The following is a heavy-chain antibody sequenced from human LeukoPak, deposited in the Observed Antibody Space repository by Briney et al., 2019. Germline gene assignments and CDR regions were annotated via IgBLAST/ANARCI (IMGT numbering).Heavy chain of an antibody. V-gene: IGHV1-2*02. Sequence: VASVKVSCKASGYTFTGYYMHWVRQAPGQGLEWMGWINPNSGGTNCAQKFQGRVTMTRDTSISTAYMELGRLRSDDTAVYYCARGSSEGPKYYFDYWGQGTLVTVSS. J-gene: IGHJ4*02. D-gene: IGHD3-10*01. CDR3: ARGSSEGPKYYFDY. CDR1: GYTFTGYY. CDR2: INPNSGGT.